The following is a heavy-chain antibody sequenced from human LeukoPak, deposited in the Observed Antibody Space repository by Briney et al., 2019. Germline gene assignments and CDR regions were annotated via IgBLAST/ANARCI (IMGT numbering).Heavy chain of an antibody. V-gene: IGHV3-7*01. J-gene: IGHJ4*02. D-gene: IGHD1-26*01. Sequence: GGSLRLSCATSGFTFSSSWMSWVRQATGKGLECVANIKEDGREKYYVDSVKGRFTISRDNAKNSLYLQMSSLRAEDTAVYYCARERAGRGSYYTLWGQGTLVTVSS. CDR3: ARERAGRGSYYTL. CDR1: GFTFSSSW. CDR2: IKEDGREK.